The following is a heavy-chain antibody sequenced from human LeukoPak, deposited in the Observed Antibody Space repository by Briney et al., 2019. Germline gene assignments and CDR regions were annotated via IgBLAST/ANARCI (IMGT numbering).Heavy chain of an antibody. CDR3: ARNHCSSTSCHIFYYYYMDV. D-gene: IGHD2-2*01. CDR1: GYTFTSYY. CDR2: INPSGGST. J-gene: IGHJ6*03. V-gene: IGHV1-46*01. Sequence: ASVKVSCKASGYTFTSYYMHWVRQAPGQGLEWMGIINPSGGSTNYAQKFQGRVTITADESTSTAYMELSSLRSEDTAVYYCARNHCSSTSCHIFYYYYMDVWGKGTTVTVSS.